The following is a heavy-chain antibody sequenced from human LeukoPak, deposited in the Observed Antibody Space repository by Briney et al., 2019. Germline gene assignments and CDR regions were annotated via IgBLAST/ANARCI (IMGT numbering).Heavy chain of an antibody. J-gene: IGHJ4*02. CDR1: GFTFSDHY. CDR3: ARRPPDYGDYSYYFDY. D-gene: IGHD4-17*01. CDR2: ISSSGSTI. V-gene: IGHV3-11*01. Sequence: PGGSLRLSCAASGFTFSDHYMSWIRQAPGMGLEWVSYISSSGSTIYYADSVKGRFTISRDNAKNSLYLQMNSLRAEDTAVYYCARRPPDYGDYSYYFDYWGQGTLVTVSS.